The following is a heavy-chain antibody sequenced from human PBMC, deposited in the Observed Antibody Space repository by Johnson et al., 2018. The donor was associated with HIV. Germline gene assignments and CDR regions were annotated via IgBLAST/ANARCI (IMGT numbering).Heavy chain of an antibody. V-gene: IGHV3-NL1*01. CDR3: ARDLLSRAFDI. J-gene: IGHJ3*02. CDR1: GFTFSSYA. Sequence: QVQLVESGGGVVQPGRSLRLSCSASGFTFSSYAMPWVRQAPGKGLEWVSVIYSGGSTYYADSVKGRFTISRDNSKNTLYLQMNSLRAEDTAVYYCARDLLSRAFDIWGQGTMVTVSS. CDR2: IYSGGST.